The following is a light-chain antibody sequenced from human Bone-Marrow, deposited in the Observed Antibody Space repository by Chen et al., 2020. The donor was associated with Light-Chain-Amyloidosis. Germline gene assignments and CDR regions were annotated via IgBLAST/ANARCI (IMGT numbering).Light chain of an antibody. J-gene: IGKJ4*01. Sequence: EIVLTQSPGTLSLSPGEGANLSCRASHTISSNYLTGYQHKFGQAPRLLIYGSSSSATGSPDRLTGSRSGTDFTLTINRLDPEDFAMYYCQQYGTSPLSFGRGTKVEIK. CDR2: GSS. CDR3: QQYGTSPLS. V-gene: IGKV3-20*01. CDR1: HTISSNY.